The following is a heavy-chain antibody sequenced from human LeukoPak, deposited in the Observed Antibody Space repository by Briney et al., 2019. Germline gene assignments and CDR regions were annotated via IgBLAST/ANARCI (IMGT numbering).Heavy chain of an antibody. CDR3: ARRRAVPGFYYFDY. CDR2: IYYSGST. D-gene: IGHD6-19*01. V-gene: IGHV4-59*08. J-gene: IGHJ4*02. CDR1: GGSISSYY. Sequence: ETPSLTCTVSGGSISSYYWTWLRQPPGKGLEWIGYIYYSGSTNYNPSLKSRVTISVDTSKNQFSLKLSPLTAADTAVYYCARRRAVPGFYYFDYWGQGTLVTVSS.